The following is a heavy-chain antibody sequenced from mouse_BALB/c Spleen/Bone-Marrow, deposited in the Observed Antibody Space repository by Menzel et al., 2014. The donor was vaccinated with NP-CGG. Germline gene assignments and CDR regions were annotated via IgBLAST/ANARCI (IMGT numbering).Heavy chain of an antibody. Sequence: LQQSGSELVRPGASVKLSCKASGYTFTNYWIHWVKQRPGQGLEWIGNVYPGRGSINSDEKFKTKATLTVDTSSSTAYMNLNSQTSEDSAVYYCARRLRGYYAMDYWGQGTSVTVSS. CDR3: ARRLRGYYAMDY. D-gene: IGHD1-3*01. CDR1: GYTFTNYW. V-gene: IGHV1S22*01. J-gene: IGHJ4*01. CDR2: VYPGRGSI.